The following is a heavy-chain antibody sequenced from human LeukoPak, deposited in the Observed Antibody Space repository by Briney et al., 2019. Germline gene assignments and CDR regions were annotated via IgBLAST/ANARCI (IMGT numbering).Heavy chain of an antibody. Sequence: SETLSLTCAVSDDSFSSHYWSWIRQPPGKGLEWIGYISYIGSTNYNPSLKSRVTISIDTSKNQFSLKLSSVTAADTAAYYCARDLVTVTKGFDIWGQGTMVSVSS. CDR1: DDSFSSHY. CDR3: ARDLVTVTKGFDI. D-gene: IGHD4-17*01. CDR2: ISYIGST. J-gene: IGHJ3*02. V-gene: IGHV4-59*11.